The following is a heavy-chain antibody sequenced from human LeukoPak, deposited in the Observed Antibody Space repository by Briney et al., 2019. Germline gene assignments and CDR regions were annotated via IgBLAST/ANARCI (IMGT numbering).Heavy chain of an antibody. D-gene: IGHD5-18*01. Sequence: SETLSLTCTVSGGPISTYYWNWIRQPPGKGLEWIGYVYYSGSTYYNPSLKSRVTISVDTSKNQFSLKLSSVTAADTAVYYCARGLEGTYVDTAMVILGYWGQGTLVTVSS. J-gene: IGHJ4*02. CDR1: GGPISTYY. CDR2: VYYSGST. CDR3: ARGLEGTYVDTAMVILGY. V-gene: IGHV4-59*12.